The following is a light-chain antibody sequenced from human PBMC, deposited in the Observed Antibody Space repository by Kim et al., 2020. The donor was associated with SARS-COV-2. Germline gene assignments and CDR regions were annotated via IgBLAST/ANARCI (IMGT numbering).Light chain of an antibody. CDR1: KLGDKY. Sequence: VSVSPGQTASITCSGEKLGDKYACWYRQKPGQSPVLFIYQDGKRPSGIPERFSGSNSGNTAALTISGTQAMDEADYYCQAWESSTVFGGGTQLTVL. CDR2: QDG. J-gene: IGLJ2*01. CDR3: QAWESSTV. V-gene: IGLV3-1*01.